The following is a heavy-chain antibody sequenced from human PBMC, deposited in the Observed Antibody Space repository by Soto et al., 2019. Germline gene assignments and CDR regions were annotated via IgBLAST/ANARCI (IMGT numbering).Heavy chain of an antibody. V-gene: IGHV3-53*01. CDR3: VRARSTDSRPDY. CDR2: FESGGSI. Sequence: GGSLRLSCAASGFSVRTNYMSWVRQAPGKGLEWVSVFESGGSIYYADSVKGRFIISRDNAKNSLFLQLDSLRAEDTAVYFCVRARSTDSRPDYWGQGTLVTVSS. D-gene: IGHD3-22*01. CDR1: GFSVRTNY. J-gene: IGHJ4*02.